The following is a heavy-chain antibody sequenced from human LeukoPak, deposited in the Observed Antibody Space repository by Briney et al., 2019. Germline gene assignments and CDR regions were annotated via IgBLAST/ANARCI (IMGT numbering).Heavy chain of an antibody. CDR2: IYSGGST. CDR3: ARDRYTYYFDY. V-gene: IGHV3-66*02. Sequence: PGGSLRLSCAASGFTVSSNYMSWVRQAPGQGLEWVSVIYSGGSTYYADSVKGRFTISRDNSKNTLYLQMNSLRAEDTAVYYCARDRYTYYFDYWGQGTLVTVSS. CDR1: GFTVSSNY. D-gene: IGHD3-16*02. J-gene: IGHJ4*02.